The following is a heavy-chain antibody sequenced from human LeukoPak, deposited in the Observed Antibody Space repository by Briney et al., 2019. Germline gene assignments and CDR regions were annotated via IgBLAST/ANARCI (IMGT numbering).Heavy chain of an antibody. J-gene: IGHJ5*02. Sequence: GGSLRLSCEAPGFTFSSDAMSWVRQAPGKGLEWVSAISAGGGSTNYADSVKGRFTISRDNSKNTLYLQMNSLRAEDMAVYYCAKSAPWLYPWGQGTLVTVSS. D-gene: IGHD3-22*01. CDR1: GFTFSSDA. CDR3: AKSAPWLYP. CDR2: ISAGGGST. V-gene: IGHV3-23*01.